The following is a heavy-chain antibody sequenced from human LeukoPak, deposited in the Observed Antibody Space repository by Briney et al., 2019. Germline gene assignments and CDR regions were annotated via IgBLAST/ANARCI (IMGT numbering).Heavy chain of an antibody. CDR3: ARASASPTNSNSYYFETTKKNAFDI. CDR1: GYTFNNYG. D-gene: IGHD3-22*01. J-gene: IGHJ3*02. Sequence: GASVKVSCKPSGYTFNNYGITWVRQAPGQGLEWMGWISAYSGDKNYAQKLQGRVTMTTDTSTKTAYMELRSLSSDDTAVYYCARASASPTNSNSYYFETTKKNAFDIWGQGTMVTVSS. V-gene: IGHV1-18*01. CDR2: ISAYSGDK.